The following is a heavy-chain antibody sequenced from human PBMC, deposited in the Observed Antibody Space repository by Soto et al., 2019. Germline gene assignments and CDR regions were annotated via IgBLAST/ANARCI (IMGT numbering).Heavy chain of an antibody. CDR2: INHSGST. V-gene: IGHV4-34*01. CDR3: ARGLLRIGYYYGSGSYYLDY. D-gene: IGHD3-10*01. Sequence: SETLSLTCAVYGGSFSGYYWSWIRQPPGKGLEWIGEINHSGSTNYNPSLKSRVTISVDTSKNQFSLKLSSVTAADTAVYYCARGLLRIGYYYGSGSYYLDYWGQGTLVTVSS. CDR1: GGSFSGYY. J-gene: IGHJ4*02.